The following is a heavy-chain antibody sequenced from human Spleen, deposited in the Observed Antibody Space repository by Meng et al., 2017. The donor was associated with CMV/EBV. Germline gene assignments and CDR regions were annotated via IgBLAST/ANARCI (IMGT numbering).Heavy chain of an antibody. CDR3: ARGAYSSSWTFDY. D-gene: IGHD6-13*01. J-gene: IGHJ4*02. Sequence: VLLQHGGAVQLKSSETMSLTCAVDGGSFSGYYCSGIRLRPGKGLELIGEINHSGSTNYNPSLKSRVSISVDTSKSQVSLKLSSVTAADTAVYYCARGAYSSSWTFDYWGQGTLVTVSS. CDR2: INHSGST. V-gene: IGHV4-34*01. CDR1: GGSFSGYY.